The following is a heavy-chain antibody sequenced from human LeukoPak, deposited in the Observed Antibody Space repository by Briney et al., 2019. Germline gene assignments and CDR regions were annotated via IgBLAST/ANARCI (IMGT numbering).Heavy chain of an antibody. Sequence: ASVKVSCKASGYTFTGYYMHWVRQAPGQGLEWMGWISAYNGNTNYAQKLQGRVTMTTDTSTSTAYMELRSLRSDDTAVYYCAAPSGSGCLDYWGQGTLVTVSS. CDR1: GYTFTGYY. D-gene: IGHD3-10*01. J-gene: IGHJ4*02. V-gene: IGHV1-18*04. CDR3: AAPSGSGCLDY. CDR2: ISAYNGNT.